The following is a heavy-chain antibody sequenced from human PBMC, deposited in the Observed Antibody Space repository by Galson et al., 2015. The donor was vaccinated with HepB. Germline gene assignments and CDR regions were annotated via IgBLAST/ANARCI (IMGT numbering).Heavy chain of an antibody. J-gene: IGHJ5*02. Sequence: TLSLTCTVSGGSISSSSYYWGWIRQPPGKGLEWIGGIYYSGSTYYNPSLKSRVTISVDTSKNQFSLKLSSVTAADPAVYYCAGHKRLLYSSLSWFDPWGQGTLVTVSS. CDR2: IYYSGST. V-gene: IGHV4-39*01. D-gene: IGHD2-8*01. CDR1: GGSISSSSYY. CDR3: AGHKRLLYSSLSWFDP.